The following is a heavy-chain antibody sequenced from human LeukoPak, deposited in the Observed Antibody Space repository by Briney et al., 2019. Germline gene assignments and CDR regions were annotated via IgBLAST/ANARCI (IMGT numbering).Heavy chain of an antibody. J-gene: IGHJ5*02. Sequence: SETLSLTCAVYGGSFSGYYWSWIRQPPGKGLEWIGYIDHTGSTNYNPSLNSRVTISRDTSKNHFSLELSSVTAADTAVYYCARDSRSGWGNWFDPWGQGTLVTVSS. D-gene: IGHD6-19*01. CDR1: GGSFSGYY. V-gene: IGHV4-59*12. CDR3: ARDSRSGWGNWFDP. CDR2: IDHTGST.